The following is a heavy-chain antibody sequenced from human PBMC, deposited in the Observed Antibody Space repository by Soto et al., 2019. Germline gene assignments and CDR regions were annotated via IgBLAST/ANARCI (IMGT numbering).Heavy chain of an antibody. J-gene: IGHJ4*01. V-gene: IGHV3-21*06. CDR3: VRGMNPLF. CDR2: ISISSSDR. CDR1: VFTLRTYT. Sequence: GSLRLSCAASVFTLRTYTMNWVRQAPGKGLEWVSSISISSSDRYYADSVRGRFTISRDNAKNALYLQMNSLRADDTAVYFCVRGMNPLFGGQGTLVTVSS.